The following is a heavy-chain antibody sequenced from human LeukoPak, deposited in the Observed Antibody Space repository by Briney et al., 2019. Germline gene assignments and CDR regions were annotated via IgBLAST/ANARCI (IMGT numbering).Heavy chain of an antibody. CDR2: INHSGST. CDR3: ARVPHSSGWYVDY. Sequence: TSSETLSLTCAVYGGSFSGYYWSWIRQPPGKGLEWIGEINHSGSTNYNPSLKSRVTISVDTSKNQFSLKLSSVTAADTAVYYCARVPHSSGWYVDYWGQGTLVTVSS. CDR1: GGSFSGYY. J-gene: IGHJ4*02. V-gene: IGHV4-34*01. D-gene: IGHD6-19*01.